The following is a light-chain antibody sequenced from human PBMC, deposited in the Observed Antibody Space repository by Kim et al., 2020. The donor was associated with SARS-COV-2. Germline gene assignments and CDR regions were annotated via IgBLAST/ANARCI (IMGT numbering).Light chain of an antibody. CDR1: QNISDY. V-gene: IGKV1-39*01. CDR3: QQSYNSPRMHT. Sequence: VGDRVTITCRANQNISDYLNWYQQRPGKAPKLLMFVASTLHSGVPSRFSGSGSGTDFTLSISNLQPEDFATYYCQQSYNSPRMHTFGQGTKVDIK. J-gene: IGKJ2*01. CDR2: VAS.